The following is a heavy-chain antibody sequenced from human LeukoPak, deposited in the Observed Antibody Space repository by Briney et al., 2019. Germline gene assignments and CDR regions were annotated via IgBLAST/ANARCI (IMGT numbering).Heavy chain of an antibody. CDR1: GGSFSGYY. V-gene: IGHV4-34*01. CDR2: INHSGSI. Sequence: PSETLSLTCAVYGGSFSGYYWSWIRQPPGKGLEWIGEINHSGSINYNPSLKSRVTISVDTSKNQFSLKLSSVTAADTAVYFCARGDCSSTNCYARLIAYWGRGTLVTVSS. CDR3: ARGDCSSTNCYARLIAY. D-gene: IGHD2-2*01. J-gene: IGHJ4*02.